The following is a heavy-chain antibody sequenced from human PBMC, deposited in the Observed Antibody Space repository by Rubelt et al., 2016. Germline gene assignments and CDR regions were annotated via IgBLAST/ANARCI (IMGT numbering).Heavy chain of an antibody. CDR2: IHPSRSS. Sequence: QVQLQQWGAGLLKPSETLSLTCAVYGGSFSGYYWSWIRQPPGRGLQWVGVIHPSRSSNYKPSHKSRVTRAGDTSKNQFALRLSSVTAAYTAVYYCAGGRRGSSSWLGRDYYGMDVWGQGTTVTVSS. V-gene: IGHV4-34*01. D-gene: IGHD6-13*01. CDR3: AGGRRGSSSWLGRDYYGMDV. CDR1: GGSFSGYY. J-gene: IGHJ6*02.